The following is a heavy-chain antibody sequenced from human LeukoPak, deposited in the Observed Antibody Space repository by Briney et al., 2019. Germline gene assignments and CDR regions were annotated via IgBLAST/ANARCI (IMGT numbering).Heavy chain of an antibody. CDR1: RTKLRGSA. CDR3: ARDDGSATLGFDS. Sequence: VSCMAYRTKLRGSAMSWLRQAPDQDLEWMGGVIPILGTTNYAQNVQGGVSITTDESTRPPYIEVSSLRSVDTAVYYCARDDGSATLGFDSWGQGTLVTVSS. CDR2: VIPILGTT. J-gene: IGHJ4*02. D-gene: IGHD1-26*01. V-gene: IGHV1-69*05.